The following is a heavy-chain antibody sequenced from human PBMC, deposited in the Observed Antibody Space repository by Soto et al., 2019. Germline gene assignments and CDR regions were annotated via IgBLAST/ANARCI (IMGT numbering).Heavy chain of an antibody. CDR2: ISISKGKT. D-gene: IGHD5-12*01. J-gene: IGHJ6*02. Sequence: QVQLAQSGAEVKRPGASVKVSCKASGYTFLNYDVAWVRRAPGQGLEWLGWISISKGKTYYEQRLQGRVTMTTDTATTTAYMEVTSLRSDDTAVYFCGRKGYIGNFGLDVWGQGTTVTVSS. CDR1: GYTFLNYD. CDR3: GRKGYIGNFGLDV. V-gene: IGHV1-18*01.